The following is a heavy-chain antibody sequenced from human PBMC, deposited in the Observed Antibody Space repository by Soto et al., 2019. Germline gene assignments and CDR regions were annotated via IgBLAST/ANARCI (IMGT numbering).Heavy chain of an antibody. CDR2: IIPIFGTA. V-gene: IGHV1-69*01. CDR1: GGTFSSYA. D-gene: IGHD2-15*01. CDR3: ARLCSSGGSCYLEAY. J-gene: IGHJ4*02. Sequence: QVQLVQSGAEVKKPGSSVKVSCKASGGTFSSYAISWVRQAPGQGLEWMGGIIPIFGTANYAQKFQGRVTSTADESTSPAYMELSSLRSEDTAVYYCARLCSSGGSCYLEAYWGQGTLVTVSS.